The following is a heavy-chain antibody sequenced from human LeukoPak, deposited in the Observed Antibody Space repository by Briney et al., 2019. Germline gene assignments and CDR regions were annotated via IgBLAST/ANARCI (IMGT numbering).Heavy chain of an antibody. V-gene: IGHV3-23*01. Sequence: GESLRLPCVASGFTVSNYYMSWVRQAPGKGLEWVSAIGGSGSSTKYADSVKGRFTISRDNSKNTLYLQMNSLRAEDTAVYYCAKDWRADYWGQGILVTVSS. J-gene: IGHJ4*02. CDR2: IGGSGSST. CDR1: GFTVSNYY. CDR3: AKDWRADY.